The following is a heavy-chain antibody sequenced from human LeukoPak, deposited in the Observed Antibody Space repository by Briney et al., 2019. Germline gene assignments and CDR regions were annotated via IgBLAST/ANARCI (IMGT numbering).Heavy chain of an antibody. CDR2: ISNDGDT. CDR3: AELGITMIGGV. Sequence: GGSLRLSCAASGFTVSSNYMSWVRQGPGKGLECVSVISNDGDTYYADSVKGRFTISRDTSKNTVSLQMNSLRAEDTAVYYCAELGITMIGGVWGKGTTVAISS. D-gene: IGHD3-10*02. J-gene: IGHJ6*04. V-gene: IGHV3-53*01. CDR1: GFTVSSNY.